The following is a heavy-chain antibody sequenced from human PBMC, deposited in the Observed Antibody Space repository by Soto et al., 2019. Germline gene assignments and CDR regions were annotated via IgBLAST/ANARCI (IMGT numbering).Heavy chain of an antibody. CDR1: GYTFTTFG. V-gene: IGHV1-18*01. Sequence: ASVKVSCKASGYTFTTFGITWVRQAPGQGLEWMGWISAYNGNTNYAQKLQGRVTMTTDTSTSTAYMELRSLRSGDTAVYYCARGCSTNWETFYYYYGMDVWGQGTTVTVS. CDR2: ISAYNGNT. J-gene: IGHJ6*02. CDR3: ARGCSTNWETFYYYYGMDV. D-gene: IGHD2-2*01.